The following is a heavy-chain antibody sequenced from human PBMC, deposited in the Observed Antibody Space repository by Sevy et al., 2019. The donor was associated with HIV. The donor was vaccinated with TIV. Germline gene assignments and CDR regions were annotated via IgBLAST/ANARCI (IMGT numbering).Heavy chain of an antibody. D-gene: IGHD2-15*01. CDR1: AYTFTGYY. CDR3: ARERGYCSGGRCKPGGWFDP. Sequence: ASVKVSCKASAYTFTGYYMHWVRQAPGQGLEWMGWINPNSSGTNYAQKFQGRVTMTRDTSISTAYMELSRLRSDDTAVYYCARERGYCSGGRCKPGGWFDPWGQGTLVTVSS. V-gene: IGHV1-2*02. J-gene: IGHJ5*02. CDR2: INPNSSGT.